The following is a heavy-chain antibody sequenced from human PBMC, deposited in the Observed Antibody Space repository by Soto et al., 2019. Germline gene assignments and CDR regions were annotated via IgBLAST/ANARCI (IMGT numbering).Heavy chain of an antibody. V-gene: IGHV4-4*02. CDR2: VHISGHS. CDR3: ARVRQGCSANNCYFDP. D-gene: IGHD1-1*01. CDR1: GGSVRAPDW. Sequence: QVHLQESGPGLVAPSGTLSLTCTLSGGSVRAPDWWNWVRQSPDKGLVWIAEVHISGHSNYNTSLRSRVSVSIDSSKNQFYLNLNSVTAADTAIYYCARVRQGCSANNCYFDPWGQGTQVTISS. J-gene: IGHJ5*01.